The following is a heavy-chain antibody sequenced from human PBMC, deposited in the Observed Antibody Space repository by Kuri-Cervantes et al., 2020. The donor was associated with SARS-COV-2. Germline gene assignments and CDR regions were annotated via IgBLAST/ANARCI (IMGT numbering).Heavy chain of an antibody. CDR2: ISSNGGST. J-gene: IGHJ6*03. V-gene: IGHV3-64*02. Sequence: GGSLRLSCAASGFTFSSYAMSWVRQAPGKGLEYVSAISSNGGSTYYADSVKGRFTISRDNSKNMLYLHMGSLRAEDMAVYYCARDRSVDIEGYYYYYYMDVWGKGTTVTVSS. CDR1: GFTFSSYA. D-gene: IGHD2-15*01. CDR3: ARDRSVDIEGYYYYYYMDV.